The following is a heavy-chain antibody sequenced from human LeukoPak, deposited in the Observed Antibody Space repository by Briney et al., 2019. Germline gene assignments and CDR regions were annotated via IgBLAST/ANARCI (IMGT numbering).Heavy chain of an antibody. D-gene: IGHD4-17*01. J-gene: IGHJ4*02. Sequence: ASVKVSCKTSGYTFTIFHIHWVRQAPGQGLEWMGIINPNGGSTSYAQKFQDRVTMTRDTSTSTVYMELSSLRSEDTAVYFCTRDPPGYGDYVFDYWGQGTLVTVSS. CDR2: INPNGGST. CDR3: TRDPPGYGDYVFDY. V-gene: IGHV1-46*01. CDR1: GYTFTIFH.